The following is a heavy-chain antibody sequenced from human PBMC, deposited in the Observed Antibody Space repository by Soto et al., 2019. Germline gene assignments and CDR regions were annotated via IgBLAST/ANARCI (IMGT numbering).Heavy chain of an antibody. V-gene: IGHV4-31*03. J-gene: IGHJ4*02. CDR1: GGSISSGGYY. CDR3: ARADVDTAMVSLDY. D-gene: IGHD5-18*01. Sequence: PSETLSLTCTVSGGSISSGGYYWSWIRQHPGKGLEWIGYIYYSGSTYYNPSLKSRVTISVDTSKNQFSLKLSSVTAADTAVYYCARADVDTAMVSLDYWGQGTLVTVSS. CDR2: IYYSGST.